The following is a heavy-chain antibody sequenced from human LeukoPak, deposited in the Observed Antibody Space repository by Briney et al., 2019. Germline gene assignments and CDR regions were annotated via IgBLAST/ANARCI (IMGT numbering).Heavy chain of an antibody. J-gene: IGHJ4*02. CDR1: GGTFSIYA. D-gene: IGHD6-6*01. CDR2: IIPIFGTA. V-gene: IGHV1-69*01. Sequence: SVTVSCKASGGTFSIYAISWVRQAPGQGLEWMGGIIPIFGTANYAQKFQGRVTITADESTSTAYMELSSLRSEDTAVYYCARDRYSSSSGSFDYWGQGTLVTVSS. CDR3: ARDRYSSSSGSFDY.